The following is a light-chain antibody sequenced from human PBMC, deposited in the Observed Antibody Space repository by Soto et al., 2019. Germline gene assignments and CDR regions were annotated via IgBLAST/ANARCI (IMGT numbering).Light chain of an antibody. CDR2: GAS. Sequence: EIVLTQSPGTLSLSTGERATLSCRASQSVSSSYLAWYQQKPGQAPRLLIYGASSRATGIPDRFSGSGSGTDFTLTISSLDPEDFAVYYCQQYNNWPPKITFGQGTRPEIK. CDR1: QSVSSSY. J-gene: IGKJ5*01. V-gene: IGKV3-20*01. CDR3: QQYNNWPPKIT.